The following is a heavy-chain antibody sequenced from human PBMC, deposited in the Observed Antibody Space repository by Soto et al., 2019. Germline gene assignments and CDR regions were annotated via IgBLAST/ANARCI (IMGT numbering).Heavy chain of an antibody. Sequence: QVQLVQSGAEVKKPGASVKVSCKASGYTFTSYDINWVRQATRQGLEWMGWMNPNSGNTGYPQKFQGRVTLTRNTSRSTAYMELSSLRSEDTAVYYCAGERSGNFDYCGQGTLVTVSS. CDR1: GYTFTSYD. J-gene: IGHJ4*02. D-gene: IGHD3-22*01. CDR2: MNPNSGNT. CDR3: AGERSGNFDY. V-gene: IGHV1-8*01.